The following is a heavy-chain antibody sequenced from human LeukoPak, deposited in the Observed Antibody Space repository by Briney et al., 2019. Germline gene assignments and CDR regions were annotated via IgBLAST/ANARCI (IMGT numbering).Heavy chain of an antibody. Sequence: ASVKVSCKASGFTFTGYYMHWVRQAPGQGLEWMGWINPNSGGTNYAQKFQGRVTMTRDTSISTAYMELRRPRSDDTAVYYCARGGLGYCSSTSCLNWDYWGQGTLVTVSS. CDR3: ARGGLGYCSSTSCLNWDY. V-gene: IGHV1-2*02. D-gene: IGHD2-2*01. CDR1: GFTFTGYY. CDR2: INPNSGGT. J-gene: IGHJ4*02.